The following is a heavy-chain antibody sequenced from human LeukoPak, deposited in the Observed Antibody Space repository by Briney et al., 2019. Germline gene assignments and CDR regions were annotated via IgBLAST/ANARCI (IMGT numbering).Heavy chain of an antibody. CDR3: ARGYCSGGSCTWGLFDS. V-gene: IGHV3-23*01. J-gene: IGHJ4*02. D-gene: IGHD2-15*01. CDR2: ISDSGGST. Sequence: GGSLRLSCVASGFIFSTHAMSWVRLAPGRGLEWVSTISDSGGSTYYTESVKGRFPISRDNSMSTLSLQMKSLRVEDTALYYCARGYCSGGSCTWGLFDSWGQGTLVTVSS. CDR1: GFIFSTHA.